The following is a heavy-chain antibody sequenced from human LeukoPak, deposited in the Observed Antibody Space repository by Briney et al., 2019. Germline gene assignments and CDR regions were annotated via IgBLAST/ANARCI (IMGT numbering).Heavy chain of an antibody. Sequence: GGSLRLSCAASGFTFSSYGMSWVRQAPGKGLEWVSAISGSGGSTYYADSVKGRFTISRDNSKNTLYLQMNSLKTEDTAVYYCTTDGGGSWYSYYFDYWGQGTLVTVSS. CDR3: TTDGGGSWYSYYFDY. J-gene: IGHJ4*02. CDR1: GFTFSSYG. D-gene: IGHD2-15*01. CDR2: ISGSGGST. V-gene: IGHV3-23*01.